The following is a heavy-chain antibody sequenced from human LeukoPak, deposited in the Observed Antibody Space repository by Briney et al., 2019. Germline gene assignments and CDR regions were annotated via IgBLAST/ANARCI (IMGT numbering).Heavy chain of an antibody. Sequence: GESLKISRKGSGYSFASYWIAWVRQMPGKGLKWTGIIYPGDSDTTYSPSFQGQVTISADTSISTAYLQWSSLKASDTAMYYCARLYYYDSSGYYNGNYWGQGTLVTVSS. V-gene: IGHV5-51*01. CDR1: GYSFASYW. D-gene: IGHD3-22*01. CDR3: ARLYYYDSSGYYNGNY. J-gene: IGHJ4*02. CDR2: IYPGDSDT.